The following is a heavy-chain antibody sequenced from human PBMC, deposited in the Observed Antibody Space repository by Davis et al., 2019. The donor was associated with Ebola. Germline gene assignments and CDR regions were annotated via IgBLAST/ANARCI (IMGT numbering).Heavy chain of an antibody. V-gene: IGHV3-7*01. CDR2: IKQDGSEK. CDR3: ARDRFDYGDYFFDY. J-gene: IGHJ4*02. Sequence: GESLKISCAASGFTFSSYWMSWVRQAPGKGLEWVANIKQDGSEKYYVDSVKGRFTISRDNAKNSLYLQMNSLRAEDTAVYYCARDRFDYGDYFFDYWGQGTLVTVSS. D-gene: IGHD4-17*01. CDR1: GFTFSSYW.